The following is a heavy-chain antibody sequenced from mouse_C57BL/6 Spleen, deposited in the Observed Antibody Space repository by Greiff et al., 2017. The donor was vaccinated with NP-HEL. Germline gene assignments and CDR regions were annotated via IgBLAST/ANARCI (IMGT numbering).Heavy chain of an antibody. CDR2: ISSGSSTI. CDR3: ARQDWDGAMDY. D-gene: IGHD4-1*01. Sequence: EVKLVESGGGLVKPGGSLKLSCAASGFTFSDYGMHWVRQAPEKGLEWVAYISSGSSTIYYVDTVKGRFTISRDNAKNTLFLQMTSLRSEDTAMYYCARQDWDGAMDYWGQGTSVTVSS. J-gene: IGHJ4*01. CDR1: GFTFSDYG. V-gene: IGHV5-17*01.